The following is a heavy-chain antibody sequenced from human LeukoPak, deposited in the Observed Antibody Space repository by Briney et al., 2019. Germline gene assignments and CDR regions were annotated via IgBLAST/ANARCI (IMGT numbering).Heavy chain of an antibody. CDR3: ARLDYDFWSGYYREDY. D-gene: IGHD3-3*01. J-gene: IGHJ4*02. V-gene: IGHV1-18*01. Sequence: GASVKVSCKASGGTFSSYAISWVRQAPGQGLEWMGWISAYNGNTNYAQKLQGRVTMTTDTSTSTAYMELRSLRSDDTAVYYCARLDYDFWSGYYREDYWGQGTLVTVSS. CDR2: ISAYNGNT. CDR1: GGTFSSYA.